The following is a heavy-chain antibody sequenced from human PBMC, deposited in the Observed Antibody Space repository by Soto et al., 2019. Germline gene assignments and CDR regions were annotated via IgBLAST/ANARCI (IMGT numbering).Heavy chain of an antibody. D-gene: IGHD2-21*01. CDR2: INSDGTIS. CDR1: GFTFDTYW. Sequence: PGVSLRLSCAASGFTFDTYWMNWVRQAPGKGPEWLSGINSDGTISSYADSVKGRFTISRDNARNTLSLQMNSLRADDTAVYYCARLSGDHSAFFSYGMDARGQGTTVTVSS. J-gene: IGHJ6*02. CDR3: ARLSGDHSAFFSYGMDA. V-gene: IGHV3-74*01.